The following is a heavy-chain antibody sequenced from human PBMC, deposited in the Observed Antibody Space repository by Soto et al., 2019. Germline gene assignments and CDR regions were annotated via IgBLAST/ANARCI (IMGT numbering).Heavy chain of an antibody. D-gene: IGHD2-15*01. J-gene: IGHJ6*02. CDR2: INHSGST. V-gene: IGHV4-34*01. CDR1: GGSFSGYY. Sequence: SETLSLTCAVYGGSFSGYYWSWIRQPPGKGLEWIGEINHSGSTNYNPSLKSRVTISVDTSKNQFSLKLSSVTAADTAVYYCARAVGIVDVWGQGTTVTLS. CDR3: ARAVGIVDV.